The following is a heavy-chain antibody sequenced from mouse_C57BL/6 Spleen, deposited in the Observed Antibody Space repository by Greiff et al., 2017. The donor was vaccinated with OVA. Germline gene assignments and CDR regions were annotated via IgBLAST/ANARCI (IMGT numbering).Heavy chain of an antibody. CDR2: ISDGGSYT. V-gene: IGHV5-4*01. D-gene: IGHD4-1*01. CDR1: GFTFSSYA. J-gene: IGHJ2*01. CDR3: ARKIWDYFDY. Sequence: EVHLVESGGGLVKPGGSLKLSCAASGFTFSSYAMSWVRQTPEKRLEWVATISDGGSYTYYPDNVKGRFTISRDNAKNNLYLQMSHLKSEDTAMYYCARKIWDYFDYWGQGTTLTVSS.